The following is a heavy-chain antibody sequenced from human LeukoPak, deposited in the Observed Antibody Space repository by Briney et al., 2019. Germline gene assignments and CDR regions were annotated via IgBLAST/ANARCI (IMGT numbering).Heavy chain of an antibody. Sequence: PSETLSLTCAVYGGSFSGYYWSWIRQPPGKGLEWIGEINHSGSTNYNTSLKSRVTISVDTSKDQFSLKLSSVTAADTAVYYCARWIQLWSYRYYYYGMDVWGQGTTVTVSS. V-gene: IGHV4-34*01. D-gene: IGHD5-18*01. CDR1: GGSFSGYY. CDR3: ARWIQLWSYRYYYYGMDV. J-gene: IGHJ6*02. CDR2: INHSGST.